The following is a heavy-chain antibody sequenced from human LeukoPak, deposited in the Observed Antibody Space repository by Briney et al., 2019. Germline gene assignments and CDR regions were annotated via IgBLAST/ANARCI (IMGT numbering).Heavy chain of an antibody. CDR1: GGSISSGGYY. D-gene: IGHD1-1*01. Sequence: PSETLSLTCTVSGGSISSGGYYWSWIRQPPGKGLEWIGYIYHSGSTYYNPSLKSRVTISVDRSKNQFSLKLSSVTAADTAVYYCARQRGTPNYHYYYMDVWGKGTTVTVSS. CDR2: IYHSGST. V-gene: IGHV4-30-2*01. CDR3: ARQRGTPNYHYYYMDV. J-gene: IGHJ6*03.